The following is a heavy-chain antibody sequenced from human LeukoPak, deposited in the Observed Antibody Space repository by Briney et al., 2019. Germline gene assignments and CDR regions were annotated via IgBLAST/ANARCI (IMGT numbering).Heavy chain of an antibody. D-gene: IGHD7-27*01. CDR2: ISAYNGNT. V-gene: IGHV1-18*01. CDR1: GYTFTSYG. CDR3: AVANWGPPILRTTDFDY. J-gene: IGHJ4*02. Sequence: ASVKVPCKASGYTFTSYGISWVRQAPGQGLEWMGWISAYNGNTNYAQKLQGRVTMTTDTSTSTAYMELRSLRSDDTAVYYCAVANWGPPILRTTDFDYWGQGTLVTVSS.